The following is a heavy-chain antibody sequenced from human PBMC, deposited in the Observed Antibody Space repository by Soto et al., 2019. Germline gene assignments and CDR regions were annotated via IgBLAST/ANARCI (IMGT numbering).Heavy chain of an antibody. CDR2: MNPNSGNT. V-gene: IGHV1-8*01. Sequence: ASVKVSCKASGYTFTSYDINWVRQATGQGLEWMGWMNPNSGNTGYAQKFQGRVTMTRNTSISTAYMELSSLRSEDTAVYYCARPSTPVWSGGGAIDYYYYMDVWGKGTTVTVSS. CDR1: GYTFTSYD. J-gene: IGHJ6*03. CDR3: ARPSTPVWSGGGAIDYYYYMDV. D-gene: IGHD3-10*01.